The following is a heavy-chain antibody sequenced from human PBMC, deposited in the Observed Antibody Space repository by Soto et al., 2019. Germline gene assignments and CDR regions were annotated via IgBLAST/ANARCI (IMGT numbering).Heavy chain of an antibody. D-gene: IGHD5-18*01. CDR1: GYTFTSYY. J-gene: IGHJ6*02. Sequence: ASVKVSCKASGYTFTSYYIHWVRQAPGQGLEWMGIFNPTGDTASYAQKLQGRVTMTRDTSTGTAYMELGSLGSEETAVYYCARGGRIVDTGIGYYYYHAMDVWGQGTTVTVSS. CDR2: FNPTGDTA. CDR3: ARGGRIVDTGIGYYYYHAMDV. V-gene: IGHV1-46*01.